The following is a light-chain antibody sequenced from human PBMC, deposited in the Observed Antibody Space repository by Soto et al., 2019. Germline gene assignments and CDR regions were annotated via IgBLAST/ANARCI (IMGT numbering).Light chain of an antibody. CDR2: GAS. CDR1: QSVSSN. V-gene: IGKV3D-15*01. Sequence: EIVMTQSPATLSVSPGERATLSCRASQSVSSNLAWYQQKPGQAPRLLIYGASSRATGIPDRFSGSGSGTEFTLTISSLQPDDFATYYCQQYNTYSSLTFGGGTKVDI. J-gene: IGKJ4*01. CDR3: QQYNTYSSLT.